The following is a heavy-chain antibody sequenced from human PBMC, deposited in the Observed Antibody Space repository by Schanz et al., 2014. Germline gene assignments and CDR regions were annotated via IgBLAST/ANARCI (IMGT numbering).Heavy chain of an antibody. V-gene: IGHV1-69*02. CDR2: IVPIAGIT. D-gene: IGHD4-17*01. J-gene: IGHJ4*02. Sequence: QVHLVQSGAEVKKPGSSVKVSCKASGGTFSSDTFSWVRQAPGQGLEWMGRIVPIAGITNYAQRFQGRVTTTADRSKSPAYMELSSLRSEDTAVYYCARGYGDSPTDFWGQGTLXTVSS. CDR1: GGTFSSDT. CDR3: ARGYGDSPTDF.